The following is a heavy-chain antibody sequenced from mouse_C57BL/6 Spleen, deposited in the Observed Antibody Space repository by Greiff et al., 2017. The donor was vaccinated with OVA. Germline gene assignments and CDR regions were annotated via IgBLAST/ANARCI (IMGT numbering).Heavy chain of an antibody. Sequence: VQLKESGPELVKPGASVKMSCKTSGYTFTDYNMHWVKQSHGKSLEWIGYINPNNGGTSYNQKFKGKATLTVNKSSSTAYMGLRSLTSEDSAVYYCARSGVTTVDFAYWGQGTLVTVSA. CDR2: INPNNGGT. D-gene: IGHD1-1*01. V-gene: IGHV1-22*01. CDR1: GYTFTDYN. CDR3: ARSGVTTVDFAY. J-gene: IGHJ3*01.